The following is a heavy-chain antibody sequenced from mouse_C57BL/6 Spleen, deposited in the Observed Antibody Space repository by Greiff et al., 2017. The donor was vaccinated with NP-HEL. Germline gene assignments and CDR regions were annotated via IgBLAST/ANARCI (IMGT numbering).Heavy chain of an antibody. CDR2: ISNLAYSI. Sequence: VQLKQSGGGLVQPGGSLKLSCAASGFTFSDYGMAWVRQAPRKGPEWVAFISNLAYSIYYADTVTGRFTISRENAKNTLYLEMSSLRSEDTAMYYCAMMGPYYAMDYWGQRTSVTVSS. CDR3: AMMGPYYAMDY. D-gene: IGHD2-3*01. V-gene: IGHV5-15*01. CDR1: GFTFSDYG. J-gene: IGHJ4*01.